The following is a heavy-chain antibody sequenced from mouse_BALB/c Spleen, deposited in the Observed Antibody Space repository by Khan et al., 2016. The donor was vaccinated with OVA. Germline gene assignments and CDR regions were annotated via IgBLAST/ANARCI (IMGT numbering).Heavy chain of an antibody. CDR3: ARESEYGRSCYSMDY. J-gene: IGHJ4*01. V-gene: IGHV1S41*01. CDR2: IGPGSSNA. D-gene: IGHD1-1*01. Sequence: DLVKPGASVKLSCKASGYTFTSYWINWVKQRPGQGLEWIGRIGPGSSNAYYNDMFKDKATLTVDKSSNTAYIQLNSLSSEDSAVYFGARESEYGRSCYSMDYWGQGTSVTVSA. CDR1: GYTFTSYW.